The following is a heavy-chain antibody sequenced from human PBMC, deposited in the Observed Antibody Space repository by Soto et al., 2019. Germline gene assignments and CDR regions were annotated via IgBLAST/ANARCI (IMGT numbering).Heavy chain of an antibody. Sequence: GGSLRLSCAASGFTFSSYGMHWVRQAPGKGLEWVAVISYDGSNKYYADSVKGRFTISRDNSKNTLYLQMNSLRAEDTAVYYCAKDKVGSSDYYYGMDVWGQGNTVTVSS. CDR3: AKDKVGSSDYYYGMDV. CDR1: GFTFSSYG. J-gene: IGHJ6*02. V-gene: IGHV3-30*18. CDR2: ISYDGSNK. D-gene: IGHD6-6*01.